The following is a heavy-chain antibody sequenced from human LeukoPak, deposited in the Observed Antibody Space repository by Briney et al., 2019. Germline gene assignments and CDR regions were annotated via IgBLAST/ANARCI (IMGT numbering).Heavy chain of an antibody. J-gene: IGHJ4*02. Sequence: PGGSLRLSCAASGFTFSNYGMHWVRQAPGKGLEWVAFIRYDRSINYYADSVKGRFTISRDNSKNTLYLQMNSLRAEDTAVYYCARKSGSYSPNDYWGQGTLVTVSS. CDR2: IRYDRSIN. CDR3: ARKSGSYSPNDY. CDR1: GFTFSNYG. D-gene: IGHD1-26*01. V-gene: IGHV3-30*02.